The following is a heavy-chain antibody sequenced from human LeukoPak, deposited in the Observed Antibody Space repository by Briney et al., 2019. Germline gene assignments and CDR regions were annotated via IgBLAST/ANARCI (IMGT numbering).Heavy chain of an antibody. D-gene: IGHD2-8*01. CDR1: GGSMSTYNW. Sequence: PSGTLSLTCAVSGGSMSTYNWWSWVRQSPGKGLEWIGEIYHSGSTNYNPSLKSRVTMSVDKSKNTFSLKMTSVTAADTAVYFCARGEFYDTNASAYYFDFWGQGTLVSVSS. CDR2: IYHSGST. V-gene: IGHV4-4*02. J-gene: IGHJ4*02. CDR3: ARGEFYDTNASAYYFDF.